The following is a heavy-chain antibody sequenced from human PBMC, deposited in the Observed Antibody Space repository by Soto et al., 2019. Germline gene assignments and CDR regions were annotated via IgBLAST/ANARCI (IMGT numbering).Heavy chain of an antibody. CDR3: ARDREMATISYYYCYGMDV. J-gene: IGHJ6*02. V-gene: IGHV1-69*01. CDR1: GGTFSSYA. Sequence: QVQLVQSGAEVKKPGSSVKVSCKASGGTFSSYAISWVRQAPGQGLEWMGGIIPIFGTANYAQKFQGRVTITADESTSTAYMELSSLRSEDTAVYYCARDREMATISYYYCYGMDVWGQGTTVTVSS. D-gene: IGHD5-12*01. CDR2: IIPIFGTA.